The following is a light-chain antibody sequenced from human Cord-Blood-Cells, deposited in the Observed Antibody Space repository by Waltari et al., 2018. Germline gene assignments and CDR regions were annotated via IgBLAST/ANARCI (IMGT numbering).Light chain of an antibody. CDR1: QSVSSN. Sequence: EIVMTQSPATLSVSPGERATLSCRASQSVSSNLAWYQQKPGPAPRILIYGASTRATGIPARFSGSGSGTEFTLTISSLQSEDFAVYYCQQYNNWPPLTFGGGTKVEIK. CDR3: QQYNNWPPLT. J-gene: IGKJ4*01. CDR2: GAS. V-gene: IGKV3-15*01.